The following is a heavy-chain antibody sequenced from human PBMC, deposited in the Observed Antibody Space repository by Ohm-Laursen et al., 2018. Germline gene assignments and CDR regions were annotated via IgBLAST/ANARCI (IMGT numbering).Heavy chain of an antibody. CDR3: ARYSSSWYSAHYDY. V-gene: IGHV3-53*01. CDR2: IYSGGST. D-gene: IGHD6-13*01. Sequence: SLRLSCSASGFTVSSNYMSWVRQAPGKGLEWVSVIYSGGSTYYADSVKGRFTISRDNSKNTLYLQMNSLRAEDTAVYYCARYSSSWYSAHYDYWGQGTLVTVSS. CDR1: GFTVSSNY. J-gene: IGHJ4*02.